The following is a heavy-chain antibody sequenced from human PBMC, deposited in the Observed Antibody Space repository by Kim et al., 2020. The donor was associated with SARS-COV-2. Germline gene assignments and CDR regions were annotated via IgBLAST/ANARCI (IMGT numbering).Heavy chain of an antibody. CDR3: ARHRMANCGGDCYSGDF. D-gene: IGHD2-21*02. V-gene: IGHV5-51*01. CDR2: IDPADSET. Sequence: GESLKISCQYTLSTYWIAWVRQLPGEGLEWMGMIDPADSETHYTPAFEGQVTMSVDSSINTAYLHWNRLEASDTAIYYCARHRMANCGGDCYSGDFWGQGTLVTVSS. CDR1: YTLSTYW. J-gene: IGHJ3*01.